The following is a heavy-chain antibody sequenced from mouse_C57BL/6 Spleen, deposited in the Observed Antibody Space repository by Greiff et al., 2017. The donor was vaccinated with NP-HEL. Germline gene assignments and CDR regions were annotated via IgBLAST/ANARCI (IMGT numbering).Heavy chain of an antibody. CDR2: ISSGGDYI. D-gene: IGHD3-1*01. CDR3: TRVRGGDAMDY. Sequence: EVKLVESGEGLVKPGGSLKLSCAASGFTFSSYAMSWVRQTPEKRLEWVAYISSGGDYIYYADTVKGRFTISSDNARNTLYLQMGSLKSEDTAMYYCTRVRGGDAMDYWGQGTSVTVSS. J-gene: IGHJ4*01. V-gene: IGHV5-9-1*02. CDR1: GFTFSSYA.